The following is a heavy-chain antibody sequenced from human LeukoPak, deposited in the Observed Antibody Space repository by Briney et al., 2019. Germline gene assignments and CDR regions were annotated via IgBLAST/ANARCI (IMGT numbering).Heavy chain of an antibody. CDR1: GYTFTRYY. J-gene: IGHJ3*02. Sequence: ASVKVSFKSSGYTFTRYYMHWVRQAPAQGLEWMGIINSSGGSTSYAQKFQGRVTMTRDTSTSTVYMELSSLRSEDTAVYYCARDIKQWLVRPDAFDIWGQGTMVTVSS. V-gene: IGHV1-46*03. D-gene: IGHD6-19*01. CDR2: INSSGGST. CDR3: ARDIKQWLVRPDAFDI.